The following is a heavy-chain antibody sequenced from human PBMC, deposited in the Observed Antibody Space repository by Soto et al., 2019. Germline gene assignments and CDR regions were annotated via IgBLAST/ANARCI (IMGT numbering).Heavy chain of an antibody. Sequence: PGGSLRLSCAASGFTFSSYAMHWVRQAPGKGLEWVAVISYDGSNKYYADPVKGRFTISRDNSKNTLYLQMNSLRAEDTAVYYCARDRATGRLSFNWFDPWGQGTLVTVSS. V-gene: IGHV3-30-3*01. D-gene: IGHD1-26*01. J-gene: IGHJ5*02. CDR1: GFTFSSYA. CDR3: ARDRATGRLSFNWFDP. CDR2: ISYDGSNK.